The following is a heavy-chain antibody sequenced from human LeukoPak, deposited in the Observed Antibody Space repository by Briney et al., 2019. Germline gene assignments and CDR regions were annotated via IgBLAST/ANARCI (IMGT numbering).Heavy chain of an antibody. V-gene: IGHV3-74*01. CDR2: TNSDGSST. J-gene: IGHJ4*02. D-gene: IGHD3-10*01. CDR3: ARGPSWADSGYFDY. CDR1: GLTFSSYW. Sequence: GGSLRLSCAASGLTFSSYWMHWVRQAPGQGLVWVSRTNSDGSSTSYADSVKGRFTISRDNAKNTLYLQMNSLRAEDTAVYYCARGPSWADSGYFDYWGQGTLVTVSS.